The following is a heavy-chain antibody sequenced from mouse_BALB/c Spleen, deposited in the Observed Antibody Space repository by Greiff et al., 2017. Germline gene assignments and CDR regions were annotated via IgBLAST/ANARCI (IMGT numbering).Heavy chain of an antibody. D-gene: IGHD2-4*01. Sequence: DVQLQESGGGLVQPGGSLKLSCAASGFTFSSYGMSWVRQTPDKRLELVATINSNGGSTYYPDSVKGRFTISRDNAKNTLYLQMSSLKSEDTAMYYCAREGDYLTWFAYWGQGTLVTVSA. V-gene: IGHV5-6-3*01. CDR2: INSNGGST. CDR1: GFTFSSYG. CDR3: AREGDYLTWFAY. J-gene: IGHJ3*01.